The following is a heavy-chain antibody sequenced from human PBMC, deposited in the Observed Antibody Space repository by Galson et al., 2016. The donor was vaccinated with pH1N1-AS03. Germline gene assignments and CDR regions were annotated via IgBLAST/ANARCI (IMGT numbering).Heavy chain of an antibody. D-gene: IGHD2-15*01. Sequence: SLRLSCAASGFTFSRYPIHWVRQAPGKGLEWEALISYDGVTEHYADSVKGRFTISRDNFKNTVYLQMNSLRADDTAVYYCARGYCGGGGCHDWGGMDAWGQGTTVTVSS. J-gene: IGHJ6*02. CDR1: GFTFSRYP. V-gene: IGHV3-30*03. CDR3: ARGYCGGGGCHDWGGMDA. CDR2: ISYDGVTE.